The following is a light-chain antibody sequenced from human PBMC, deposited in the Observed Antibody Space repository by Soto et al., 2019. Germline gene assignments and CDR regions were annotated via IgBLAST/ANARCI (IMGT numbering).Light chain of an antibody. Sequence: LTQPASVSGSPGQSITISCTGTSSDVGGYNYVSWYQHHPGKAPKLMIYEVSNRPSGVSYRFSGSKSGNTASLTISGLQDEDEADYYCNSYTGSGIVFGTGTKVTVL. CDR2: EVS. CDR3: NSYTGSGIV. V-gene: IGLV2-14*01. CDR1: SSDVGGYNY. J-gene: IGLJ1*01.